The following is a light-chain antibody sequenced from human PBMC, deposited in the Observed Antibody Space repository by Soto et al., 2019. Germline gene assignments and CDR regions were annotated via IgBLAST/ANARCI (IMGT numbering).Light chain of an antibody. Sequence: EIVLTQSPGTLSLSPGERATLSCMASQSVSSNLAWYQQKPGQAPRLLIYGASTRAAAIPARFSGSGSGTEFTLTINSLQSDDFAVYFCQQYNSWPPITFGQGTKVDIK. CDR1: QSVSSN. V-gene: IGKV3-15*01. CDR3: QQYNSWPPIT. CDR2: GAS. J-gene: IGKJ1*01.